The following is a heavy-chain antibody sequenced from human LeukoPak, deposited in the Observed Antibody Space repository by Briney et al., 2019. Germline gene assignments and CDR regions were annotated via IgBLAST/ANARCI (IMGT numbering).Heavy chain of an antibody. CDR3: AELGITMIGGV. Sequence: GGSLRLSCAASGFYEMNWVRQAPGQGLEWVSYISSSGSTIYYADSVEGRFTISRDNAKNSLYLQMNSLRAEDTAVYYCAELGITMIGGVWGKGTTVTISS. CDR1: GFYE. D-gene: IGHD3-10*02. CDR2: ISSSGSTI. V-gene: IGHV3-48*03. J-gene: IGHJ6*04.